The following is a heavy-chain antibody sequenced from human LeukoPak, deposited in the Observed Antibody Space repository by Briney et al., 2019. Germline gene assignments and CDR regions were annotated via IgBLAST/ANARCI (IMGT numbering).Heavy chain of an antibody. J-gene: IGHJ4*02. CDR1: GFTFSSYA. D-gene: IGHD3-16*01. CDR2: ISYDGSNK. V-gene: IGHV3-30-3*01. CDR3: AKDPRIMITFGGVRIPYYFDY. Sequence: PGGSLRLSCAASGFTFSSYAMHWVRQAPGKGLEWVAVISYDGSNKYYADSVKGRFTISRDNSKNTLYLQMNSLRAEDTAVFYCAKDPRIMITFGGVRIPYYFDYWGQGTLVTVSS.